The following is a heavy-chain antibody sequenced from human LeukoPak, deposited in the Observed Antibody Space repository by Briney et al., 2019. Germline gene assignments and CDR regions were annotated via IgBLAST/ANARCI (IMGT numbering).Heavy chain of an antibody. D-gene: IGHD5-12*01. Sequence: ASVKVSCKASGYTFTSYGISWVRQAPGQGLEWMGWINPNSGGTNYAQKFQGRVTMTRDTSISTVYMELSRLRSDDTAVYYCARSSGHGIDYWGQGTLVTVSS. CDR3: ARSSGHGIDY. CDR2: INPNSGGT. J-gene: IGHJ4*02. V-gene: IGHV1-2*02. CDR1: GYTFTSYG.